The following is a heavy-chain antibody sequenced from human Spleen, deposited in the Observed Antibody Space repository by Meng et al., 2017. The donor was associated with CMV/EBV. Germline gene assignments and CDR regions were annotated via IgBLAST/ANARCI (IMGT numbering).Heavy chain of an antibody. V-gene: IGHV1-18*01. CDR3: ARETDEGGWFDP. J-gene: IGHJ5*02. D-gene: IGHD1-26*01. CDR1: FPFTSYG. Sequence: FPFTSYGISWVRQAPGEGLEWVGWISGSNGKTDFRKTNYAQKFQGRVTMTTDTSTSTAYMELRSLRSDDTALYYCARETDEGGWFDPWGQGTLVTVSS. CDR2: ISGSNGKT.